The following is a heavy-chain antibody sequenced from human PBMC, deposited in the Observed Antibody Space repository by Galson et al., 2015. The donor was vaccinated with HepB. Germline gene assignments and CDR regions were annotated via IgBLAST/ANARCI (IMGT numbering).Heavy chain of an antibody. J-gene: IGHJ4*02. CDR1: GFSLSTSGMR. D-gene: IGHD6-13*01. V-gene: IGHV2-70*04. Sequence: PALVKPTQTLTLTCTFSGFSLSTSGMRVSWIRQPPGKALEWLARIDWDDDKFYSTSLKTRLTISKDTSKNQVVLTMTNMDPVDTATYYCARMSGVSSSWSFDYWGQGTLVTVSS. CDR2: IDWDDDK. CDR3: ARMSGVSSSWSFDY.